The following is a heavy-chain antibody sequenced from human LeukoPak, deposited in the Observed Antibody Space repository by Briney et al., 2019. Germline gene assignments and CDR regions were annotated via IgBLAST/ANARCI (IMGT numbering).Heavy chain of an antibody. J-gene: IGHJ6*03. CDR1: GYTFTNYD. V-gene: IGHV1-8*03. CDR3: ARVPGGNSYYYYMDV. D-gene: IGHD2-15*01. CDR2: MNPNSGNT. Sequence: ASVKVSCKASGYTFTNYDINWVRQATGQGLEWMGWMNPNSGNTGYAQKFQGRVTITRNTSISTAYMELSSLRAEDTAVYYCARVPGGNSYYYYMDVWGKGTTVTVSS.